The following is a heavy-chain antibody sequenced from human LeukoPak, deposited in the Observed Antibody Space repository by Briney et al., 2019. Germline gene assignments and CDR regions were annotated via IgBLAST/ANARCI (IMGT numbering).Heavy chain of an antibody. CDR3: ASMSGYYDY. V-gene: IGHV3-21*04. CDR1: GFTFIDYT. CDR2: VSGTRTSI. J-gene: IGHJ4*02. Sequence: GGSLRLFCAASGFTFIDYTMNWVRQAPGKGLEWVSSVSGTRTSIYYADSVMGRFTISRDNAKNSLYLQLNSLRAEDTAVYYYASMSGYYDYWGQGTLVTVSS.